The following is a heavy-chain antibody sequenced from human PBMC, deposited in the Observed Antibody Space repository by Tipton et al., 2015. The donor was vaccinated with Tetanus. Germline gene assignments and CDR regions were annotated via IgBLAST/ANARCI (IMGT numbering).Heavy chain of an antibody. Sequence: SLRLSCAASGFTFSDYAMNWVRQAPGKGLEWVSAITHSGGSTYYADPVKGRFIVSRDNSKNTLYLQMTILRTDDTAVYYCAKMFGSGTWNNLVDYWGQGNLVTVSS. D-gene: IGHD3-10*01. CDR3: AKMFGSGTWNNLVDY. V-gene: IGHV3-23*01. CDR1: GFTFSDYA. J-gene: IGHJ4*01. CDR2: ITHSGGST.